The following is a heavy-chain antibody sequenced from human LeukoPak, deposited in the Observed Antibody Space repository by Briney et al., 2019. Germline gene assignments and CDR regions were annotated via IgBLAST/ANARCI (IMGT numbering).Heavy chain of an antibody. Sequence: PSETLSLTCTVSGGSISSYYWSWIRQPPGKGLEWIGYIYYSGSTNYNPSLKSRVTISVDTSKNQFSLKLSSVTAADTAVYYCARAETYHYYFDHLGQGIQVTVSS. CDR1: GGSISSYY. D-gene: IGHD3-10*01. J-gene: IGHJ4*02. CDR3: ARAETYHYYFDH. V-gene: IGHV4-59*01. CDR2: IYYSGST.